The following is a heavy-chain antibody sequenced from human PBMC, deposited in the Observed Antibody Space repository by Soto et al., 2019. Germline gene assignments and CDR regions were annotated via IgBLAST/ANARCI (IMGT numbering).Heavy chain of an antibody. CDR2: IIPIFGTA. J-gene: IGHJ3*02. D-gene: IGHD3-3*01. CDR3: ARDYYGYDFWSGPRGAFDI. CDR1: GGTFSSYA. V-gene: IGHV1-69*13. Sequence: SVKVSCKXSGGTFSSYAISWVRQAPGQGLEWMGGIIPIFGTANYAQKFQGRVTITADESTSTAYMELSSLRSEDTAVYYCARDYYGYDFWSGPRGAFDIWGRGTMVTVSS.